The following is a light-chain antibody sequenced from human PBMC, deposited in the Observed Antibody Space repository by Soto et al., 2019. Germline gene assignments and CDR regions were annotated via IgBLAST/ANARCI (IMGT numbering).Light chain of an antibody. V-gene: IGLV1-44*01. Sequence: QSVLTQPPSASGTPGQRVTISCSGSGSNIGSNSVNWYQQLPGKAPKLLIYTNNQRRSGVPDRFSGSKSGTSASLVIGGLQSEDEAHYYCATWDDNLNAYVFGTGTKVTV. CDR2: TNN. J-gene: IGLJ1*01. CDR1: GSNIGSNS. CDR3: ATWDDNLNAYV.